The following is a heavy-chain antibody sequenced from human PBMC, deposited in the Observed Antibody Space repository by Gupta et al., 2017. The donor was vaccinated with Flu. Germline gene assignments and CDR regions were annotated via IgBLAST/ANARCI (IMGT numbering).Heavy chain of an antibody. Sequence: QVQLLESGGGVVKTGNSLRLSCTTSGFTFSDHYMGWISQAPGKGLEMVTYISSNGNNTWYGESVKSRFSISMDNGKNSLCLEMSSVRAEDTATYYCVRDGYGDCASCYFDSWGRGTLVTVNS. D-gene: IGHD2-21*01. J-gene: IGHJ4*02. CDR3: VRDGYGDCASCYFDS. V-gene: IGHV3-11*01. CDR2: ISSNGNNT. CDR1: GFTFSDHY.